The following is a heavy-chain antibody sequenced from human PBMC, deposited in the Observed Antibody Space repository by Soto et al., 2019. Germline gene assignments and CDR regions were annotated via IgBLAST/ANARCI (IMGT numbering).Heavy chain of an antibody. D-gene: IGHD3-22*01. V-gene: IGHV2-5*02. J-gene: IGHJ3*01. CDR1: GFSLSTTGGG. CDR3: AHRRHPYYDRSGFGAFDL. Sequence: QITLKESGPTLVKPTQTLTLTCIFSGFSLSTTGGGVGWIRQPPGKALEWLGIIYWDDDKRYSPSLKSRLTITKEASKIQVVLTMTNMEPVDTATYYFAHRRHPYYDRSGFGAFDLWGQGRMVTVSS. CDR2: IYWDDDK.